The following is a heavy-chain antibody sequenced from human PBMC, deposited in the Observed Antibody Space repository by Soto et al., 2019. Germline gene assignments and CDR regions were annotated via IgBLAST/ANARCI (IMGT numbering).Heavy chain of an antibody. D-gene: IGHD6-13*01. V-gene: IGHV3-7*01. CDR1: GFTLSSYW. CDR2: IKQDGSEQ. Sequence: EVQLVESGGGLVQPGGSLRLSCVGSGFTLSSYWMSWARQAPGKGLEWLANIKQDGSEQHYVDSVKGRFSISRDNAQNSLFLHMCSLRGEDTAVYYCARGSSLNYWGQGTLVTVSS. J-gene: IGHJ4*02. CDR3: ARGSSLNY.